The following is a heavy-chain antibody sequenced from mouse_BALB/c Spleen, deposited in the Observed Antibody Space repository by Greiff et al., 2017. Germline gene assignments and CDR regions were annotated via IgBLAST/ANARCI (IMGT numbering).Heavy chain of an antibody. J-gene: IGHJ1*01. D-gene: IGHD2-1*01. Sequence: VQLKESGPSLVKPSQTLSLTCSVTGDSITSCYWNWIRKFPGNKLEYMGYISYSGSTYYNPSLKSRISITRDTSKNQYYLQLNSVTTEDTATYYCARFIYSTGYFDVWGAGTTVTVSS. CDR1: GDSITSCY. CDR2: ISYSGST. V-gene: IGHV3-8*02. CDR3: ARFIYSTGYFDV.